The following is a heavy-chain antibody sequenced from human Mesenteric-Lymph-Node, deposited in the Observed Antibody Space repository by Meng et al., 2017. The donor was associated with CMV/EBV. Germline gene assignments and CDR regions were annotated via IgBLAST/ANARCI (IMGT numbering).Heavy chain of an antibody. CDR2: IRYDGSNK. J-gene: IGHJ6*02. V-gene: IGHV3-30*02. D-gene: IGHD2-2*01. CDR1: GFTFSTYG. Sequence: GESLKISCAASGFTFSTYGMHWVRQAPGKGLEWVAFIRYDGSNKYYVDSVKGRFTISRDNSKNTLYLQVNSLRAEDTAVYYCATGGYCSSTNCSDYYYYGMDVWGQGTTVTVSS. CDR3: ATGGYCSSTNCSDYYYYGMDV.